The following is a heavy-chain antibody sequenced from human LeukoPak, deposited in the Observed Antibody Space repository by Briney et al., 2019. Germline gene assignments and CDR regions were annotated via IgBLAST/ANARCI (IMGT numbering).Heavy chain of an antibody. V-gene: IGHV1-69*06. CDR1: GGTFSNSG. J-gene: IGHJ4*02. D-gene: IGHD1-26*01. CDR2: IFLRIRSP. Sequence: SVKVSCKSSGGTFSNSGFTWVRQSPGQGLEWMGVIFLRIRSPPYAQSFQDGMTITADRSANVTYLDLTGLTSDDTAVYYCARGSSGSHTLDDWGQGTLVVVSS. CDR3: ARGSSGSHTLDD.